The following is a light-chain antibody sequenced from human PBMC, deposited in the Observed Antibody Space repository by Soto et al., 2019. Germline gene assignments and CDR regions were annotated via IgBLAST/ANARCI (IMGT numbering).Light chain of an antibody. Sequence: DIQMTQSPSSVSASVGDRVTITCRASQGISNWLAWYQQKPGKAPNLLIYGASSLQIGVPSRFSGSGSGTDFTLTISSLQPEDFATYYCQQANSFPLTFGGGTRVEIK. CDR1: QGISNW. V-gene: IGKV1-12*01. CDR3: QQANSFPLT. CDR2: GAS. J-gene: IGKJ4*01.